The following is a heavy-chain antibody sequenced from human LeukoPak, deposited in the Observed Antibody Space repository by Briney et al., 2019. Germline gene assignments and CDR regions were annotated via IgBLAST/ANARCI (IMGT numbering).Heavy chain of an antibody. J-gene: IGHJ6*02. CDR3: AKRGYCSGASCSFSYYYAMDV. D-gene: IGHD2-15*01. CDR1: GFTFSSYA. V-gene: IGHV3-23*01. CDR2: ISGSGGST. Sequence: GGSLRLSCAASGFTFSSYAMSWVRQAPGRGLEWVSAISGSGGSTFYADSVKGRFTISRDNSQNTLYLQMNSLRAEDTALYYCAKRGYCSGASCSFSYYYAMDVWGQGTTVTVSS.